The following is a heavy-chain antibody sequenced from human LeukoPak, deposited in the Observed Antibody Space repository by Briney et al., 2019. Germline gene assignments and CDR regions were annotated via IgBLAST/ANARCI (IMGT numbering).Heavy chain of an antibody. CDR3: ARDLGTDRFDY. CDR1: GFTFSGYW. Sequence: GGSLRLSCAASGFTFSGYWMSWVRQAPGKGLEWVANIKQDGSETYYVDSVRGRFTISRDNPKNSLYLQMSSLGADDSAVYYCARDLGTDRFDYWGQGTLVTVSS. D-gene: IGHD7-27*01. J-gene: IGHJ4*02. CDR2: IKQDGSET. V-gene: IGHV3-7*01.